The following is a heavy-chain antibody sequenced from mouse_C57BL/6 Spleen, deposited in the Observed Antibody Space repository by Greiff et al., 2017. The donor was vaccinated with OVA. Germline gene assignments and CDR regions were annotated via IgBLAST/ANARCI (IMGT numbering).Heavy chain of an antibody. CDR3: FGSSIAY. CDR1: GYAFSSSW. Sequence: QVQLQQSGPELVKPGASVKISCKASGYAFSSSWMNWVKQRPGKGLEWIGRIYPGDGDTNYNGKFKGKATLTADKSSSTAYMQLSSLTSADSAVYFCFGSSIAYWGQGTLVTVSA. D-gene: IGHD1-1*01. CDR2: IYPGDGDT. V-gene: IGHV1-82*01. J-gene: IGHJ3*01.